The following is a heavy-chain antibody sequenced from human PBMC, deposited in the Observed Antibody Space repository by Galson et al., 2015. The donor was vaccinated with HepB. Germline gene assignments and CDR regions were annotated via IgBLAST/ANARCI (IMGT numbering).Heavy chain of an antibody. J-gene: IGHJ4*02. CDR3: ARGGIAVAGHFDY. V-gene: IGHV4-38-2*02. D-gene: IGHD6-19*01. Sequence: SETLSLTCTVSGYSISSGYYWGWIRQPPGKGLEWIGSIYHSGSTYYNPSLKSRVTISVDTSKNQFSLKLSSVTAADTAVYYCARGGIAVAGHFDYWGQGTLVTVSS. CDR2: IYHSGST. CDR1: GYSISSGYY.